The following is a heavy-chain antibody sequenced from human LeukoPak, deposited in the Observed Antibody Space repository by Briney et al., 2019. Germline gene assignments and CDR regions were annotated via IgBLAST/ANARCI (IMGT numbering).Heavy chain of an antibody. CDR3: ARGGGLDV. CDR2: INHNGNVN. CDR1: GFIFTNYF. D-gene: IGHD3-16*01. J-gene: IGHJ6*02. V-gene: IGHV3-7*03. Sequence: PGGSLRLSCAASGFIFTNYFMSWVRQAPGKGLEWVASINHNGNVNYYVDSVKGRFTISRDNAKNSLYLQMSNLGAEDTAVYFCARGGGLDVWGQGATVTVSS.